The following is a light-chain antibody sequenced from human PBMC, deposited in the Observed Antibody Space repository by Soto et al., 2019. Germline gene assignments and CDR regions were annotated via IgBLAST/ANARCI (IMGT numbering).Light chain of an antibody. CDR3: QQFSSYPLT. J-gene: IGKJ4*01. CDR1: QSVYSN. V-gene: IGKV3-20*01. Sequence: EIVMTQSPATLSVSPGERATLSCRASQSVYSNLAWYQQRPGQAPRLLIYDASSRATGIPDRFSGGGSGTDFTLTISRLEPEDFAVYYCQQFSSYPLTFGGGTKVEIK. CDR2: DAS.